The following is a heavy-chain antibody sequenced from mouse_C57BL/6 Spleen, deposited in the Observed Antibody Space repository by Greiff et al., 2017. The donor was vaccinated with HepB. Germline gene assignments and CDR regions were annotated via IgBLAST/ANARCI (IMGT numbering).Heavy chain of an antibody. D-gene: IGHD2-5*01. V-gene: IGHV1-64*01. CDR1: GYTFTSYW. Sequence: QVQLQQPGAELVKPGASVKLSCKASGYTFTSYWMHWVKQRPGQGLEWIGMIHPNSGSTNYNEKFKSKATLTVDKSASTAYMQLSSLTSEDSAVYYCARGYSNYGFAYWGQGTLVTVSA. J-gene: IGHJ3*01. CDR2: IHPNSGST. CDR3: ARGYSNYGFAY.